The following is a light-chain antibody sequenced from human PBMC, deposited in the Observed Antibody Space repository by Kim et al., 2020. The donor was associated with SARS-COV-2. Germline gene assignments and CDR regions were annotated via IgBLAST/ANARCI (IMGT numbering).Light chain of an antibody. Sequence: QSVLTQPPSASGSPGQSVTISCTGTSRDIGAYNYVSWYQQHPGEAPKLIIFEVSKRPSGVPDRFSGSKSGNTASLTVSGLQAEDEADYYCCSYAGSKNFEVFGGGTKLTVL. CDR1: SRDIGAYNY. CDR3: CSYAGSKNFEV. CDR2: EVS. V-gene: IGLV2-8*01. J-gene: IGLJ3*02.